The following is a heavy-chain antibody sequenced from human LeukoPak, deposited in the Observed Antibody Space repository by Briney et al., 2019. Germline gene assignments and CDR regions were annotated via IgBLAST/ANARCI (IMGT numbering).Heavy chain of an antibody. J-gene: IGHJ4*02. CDR3: ARGWYGHY. V-gene: IGHV3-33*03. CDR2: IWYDGSNK. D-gene: IGHD6-19*01. CDR1: GFTFSSYG. Sequence: GGSLRLSCAASGFTFSSYGMHWVRQAPGKGLEWVAVIWYDGSNKYYADSVKGRFTISRDNAKNSLYLQMNSLGAEDTAVYYCARGWYGHYWGQGTLVTVSS.